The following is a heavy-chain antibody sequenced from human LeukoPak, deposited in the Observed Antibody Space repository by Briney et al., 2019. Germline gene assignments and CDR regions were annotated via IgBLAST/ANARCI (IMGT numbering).Heavy chain of an antibody. J-gene: IGHJ4*02. D-gene: IGHD5-18*01. V-gene: IGHV3-30-3*01. CDR3: ARDSNTAMVTEY. CDR1: GFTFSSYA. CDR2: ISYDGSNK. Sequence: HPGRSLRLSCAASGFTFSSYAMHWVRQAPGKGLEWVAVISYDGSNKYYADSVKGRFTISRDNSKNTLYLQMNSLRAEDTAVYYCARDSNTAMVTEYWGQGTLVTVSS.